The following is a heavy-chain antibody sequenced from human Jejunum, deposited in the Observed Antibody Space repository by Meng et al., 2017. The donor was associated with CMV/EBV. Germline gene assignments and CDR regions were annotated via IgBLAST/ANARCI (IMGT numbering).Heavy chain of an antibody. V-gene: IGHV1-69*04. Sequence: SGGSFSSNSISWVRQAPGQGLEWMGRFIPSLNVPTYSKKFQGRVTITADKSTTTVYMEVSSLRSEDTAVYYCAREAASSWYVSYFQHWGQGTLVTVSS. J-gene: IGHJ1*01. CDR3: AREAASSWYVSYFQH. CDR2: FIPSLNVP. CDR1: GGSFSSNS. D-gene: IGHD6-13*01.